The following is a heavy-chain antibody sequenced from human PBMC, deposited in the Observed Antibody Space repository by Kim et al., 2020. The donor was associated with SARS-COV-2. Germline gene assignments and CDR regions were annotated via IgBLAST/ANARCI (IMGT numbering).Heavy chain of an antibody. CDR1: GFTFSTFW. V-gene: IGHV3-7*01. D-gene: IGHD1-26*01. J-gene: IGHJ4*02. Sequence: GGSLRLSCVASGFTFSTFWKSWVRQAPGKGLEWVANINQHGSETKYVDSVKGRFTIFRDNGKDSVYLQMNNLRAEDRAVYYCARDAWAQGWTDGFDYWGQGTLVTVSS. CDR3: ARDAWAQGWTDGFDY. CDR2: INQHGSET.